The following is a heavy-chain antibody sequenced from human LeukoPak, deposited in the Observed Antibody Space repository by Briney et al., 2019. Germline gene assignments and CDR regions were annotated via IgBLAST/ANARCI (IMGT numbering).Heavy chain of an antibody. Sequence: PGGSLRLSCAGSGFTFRNYAMRWVRQAPGKGLEWVAVLWAHGRSEYYADSVKGRFTISRDTSTSTVHLQMNSLRAEDTAVYYCARDDDTSSHYSLFQYWGQGTRVTVSS. D-gene: IGHD3-22*01. CDR3: ARDDDTSSHYSLFQY. CDR2: LWAHGRSE. CDR1: GFTFRNYA. J-gene: IGHJ4*02. V-gene: IGHV3-33*08.